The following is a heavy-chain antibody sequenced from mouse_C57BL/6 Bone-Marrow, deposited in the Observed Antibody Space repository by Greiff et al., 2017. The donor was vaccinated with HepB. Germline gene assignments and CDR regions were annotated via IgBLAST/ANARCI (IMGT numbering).Heavy chain of an antibody. CDR2: IYPGSGST. Sequence: QVHVKQPGAELVKPGASVKMSCKASGYTFTSYWMTWVKQRPGQGLEWIGDIYPGSGSTNYNEKFKSKATLTVDTSSSTAYMQLSSLTSEDSAVYYCAREGVLLRSIYAMDYWGQGTSVTVSS. V-gene: IGHV1-55*01. J-gene: IGHJ4*01. CDR3: AREGVLLRSIYAMDY. CDR1: GYTFTSYW. D-gene: IGHD1-1*01.